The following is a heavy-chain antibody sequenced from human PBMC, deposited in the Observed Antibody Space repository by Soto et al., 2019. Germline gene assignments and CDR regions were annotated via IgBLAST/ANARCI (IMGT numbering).Heavy chain of an antibody. D-gene: IGHD3-3*01. CDR3: ARSLPIYDFWSGYHDAFDI. V-gene: IGHV4-59*08. Sequence: SETLSLTCTVSGGSISSYYWSWIRQPPGKGLEWIGYIYYSGSTNYNPSLQSRVTISVDTSKNQFSLKLSSVTAADTAVYYCARSLPIYDFWSGYHDAFDIWGQGTMVTVSS. J-gene: IGHJ3*02. CDR2: IYYSGST. CDR1: GGSISSYY.